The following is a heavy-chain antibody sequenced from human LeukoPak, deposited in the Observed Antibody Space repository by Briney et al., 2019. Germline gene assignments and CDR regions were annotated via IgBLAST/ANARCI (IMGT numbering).Heavy chain of an antibody. J-gene: IGHJ5*02. D-gene: IGHD6-19*01. CDR2: IYYSGST. CDR3: ARGGVAVAGTGRLGWFDP. Sequence: SETLSLTCTVSGGSISSSSYYWGWIRQPPGKGLEWIGSIYYSGSTYYNPSLKSRVTISVDTSKNQFSLKLSSVTAADTAVYYCARGGVAVAGTGRLGWFDPWGQGTLVTVSS. CDR1: GGSISSSSYY. V-gene: IGHV4-39*07.